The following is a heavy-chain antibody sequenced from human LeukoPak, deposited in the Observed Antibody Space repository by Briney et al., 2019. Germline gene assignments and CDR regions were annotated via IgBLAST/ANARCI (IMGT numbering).Heavy chain of an antibody. CDR2: ISSSSSYI. Sequence: GGSLRLSCAASGFTFSSYSMNWVRQAPGKGLEWVSSISSSSSYIYYADSVKGRFTISRDNAKNSLYLQMNSLRAKDTAVYYCAREIVATIDDDYWGQGTLVTVSS. V-gene: IGHV3-21*01. J-gene: IGHJ4*02. CDR3: AREIVATIDDDY. CDR1: GFTFSSYS. D-gene: IGHD5-12*01.